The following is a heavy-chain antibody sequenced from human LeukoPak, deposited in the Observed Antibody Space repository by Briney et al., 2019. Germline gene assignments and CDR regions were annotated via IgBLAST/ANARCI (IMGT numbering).Heavy chain of an antibody. CDR2: IYHSGST. J-gene: IGHJ4*02. V-gene: IGHV4-59*01. Sequence: SETLSLTCTVSGGSISSYYWSWIRQPPGKGLEWIGYIYHSGSTNYNPPLKSRVTISVDTSKNQFSLKLSSVTAADTAVYYFPRSYYYDSSGYYQIDYWGQGTLVTVSS. CDR3: PRSYYYDSSGYYQIDY. CDR1: GGSISSYY. D-gene: IGHD3-22*01.